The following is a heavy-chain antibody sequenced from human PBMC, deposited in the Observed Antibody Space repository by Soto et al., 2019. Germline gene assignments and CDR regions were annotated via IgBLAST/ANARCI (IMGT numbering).Heavy chain of an antibody. D-gene: IGHD6-6*01. J-gene: IGHJ4*02. CDR3: AVENEGSSLLFDY. CDR2: IIPIFGTA. CDR1: GGTFSSYA. V-gene: IGHV1-69*13. Sequence: SVKVSCKASGGTFSSYAISWVRQAPGQGLEWMGGIIPIFGTANYAQKFQGRVTITADESTSTAYMELSSLRSEDTAVYYCAVENEGSSLLFDYWGQGTLVTVSS.